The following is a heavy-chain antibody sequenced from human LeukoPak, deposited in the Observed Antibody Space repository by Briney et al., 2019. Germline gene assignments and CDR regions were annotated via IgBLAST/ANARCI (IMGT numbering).Heavy chain of an antibody. D-gene: IGHD3-3*02. Sequence: GGSLRLSCAASGFTFSNYGMHWVRQAPDKGLEWVAFLQNHGGDIHYADSVKGRFTISRDNSKNTLYLQMNSLRAEDTAVYYCAKRGHFSPLSPFDYWGQGTLVTVSS. J-gene: IGHJ4*02. CDR3: AKRGHFSPLSPFDY. V-gene: IGHV3-30*02. CDR2: LQNHGGDI. CDR1: GFTFSNYG.